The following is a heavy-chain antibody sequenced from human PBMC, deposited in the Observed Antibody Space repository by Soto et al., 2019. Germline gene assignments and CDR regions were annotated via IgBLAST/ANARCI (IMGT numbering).Heavy chain of an antibody. V-gene: IGHV4-31*03. CDR1: GVSISSGGYY. CDR3: ARGDSSGYYVYYGVDV. CDR2: IHPRGST. D-gene: IGHD3-22*01. Sequence: QVQLQESGPGLVKPSQTLSLTCTVSGVSISSGGYYWRWIRQHPGKGLEWIGYIHPRGSTYYNPSLKSRVTISVDMSKNQFSLKLSSVTAADTAVYYCARGDSSGYYVYYGVDVWGQGTTVTVSS. J-gene: IGHJ6*02.